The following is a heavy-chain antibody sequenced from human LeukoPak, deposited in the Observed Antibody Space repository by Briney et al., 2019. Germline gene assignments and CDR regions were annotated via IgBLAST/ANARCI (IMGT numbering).Heavy chain of an antibody. Sequence: PGGSLRLSCAASGFTFSTYNINWVRQAPEKGLEWVSSISGTSTYIYYADSVKGRFTISRDNAKNSLFLQMNSLRAEDTAVYYCATSGYSSSWYFGWGQGTLVTVSS. CDR2: ISGTSTYI. CDR1: GFTFSTYN. J-gene: IGHJ4*02. D-gene: IGHD6-13*01. CDR3: ATSGYSSSWYFG. V-gene: IGHV3-21*01.